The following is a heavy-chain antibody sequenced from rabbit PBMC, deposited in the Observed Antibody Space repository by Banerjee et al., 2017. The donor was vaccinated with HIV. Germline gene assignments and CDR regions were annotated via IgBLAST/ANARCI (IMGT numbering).Heavy chain of an antibody. CDR2: IYTDSDGT. CDR1: GIDFSSYYY. CDR3: ARGDTGSRHSPFNL. V-gene: IGHV1S43*01. D-gene: IGHD1-1*01. Sequence: QSLEESGGGPVKPGGTLTLTCTASGIDFSSYYYICWVRQAPGKGLEWIACIYTDSDGTWYASWVNGRFTITRSTSLNTVTLQMTSLTAADTATYFCARGDTGSRHSPFNLWGPGTLVTVS. J-gene: IGHJ4*01.